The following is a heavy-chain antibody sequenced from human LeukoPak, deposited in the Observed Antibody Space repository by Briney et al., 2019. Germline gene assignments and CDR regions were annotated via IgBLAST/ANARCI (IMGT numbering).Heavy chain of an antibody. D-gene: IGHD3-16*02. CDR1: GGSLSSYY. CDR2: IYTSGST. J-gene: IGHJ4*02. Sequence: SETLSLTCTVSGGSLSSYYWSWIRQPAGKGLECIGRIYTSGSTNYTPSLKSRVTISVDKSKNQFSLKLSSVTAADTAVYYCARGEAFGGVIAFDYWGQGTLVTVSS. V-gene: IGHV4-4*07. CDR3: ARGEAFGGVIAFDY.